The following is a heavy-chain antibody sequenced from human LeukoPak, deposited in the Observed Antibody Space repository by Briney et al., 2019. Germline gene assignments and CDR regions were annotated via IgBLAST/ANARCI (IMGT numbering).Heavy chain of an antibody. V-gene: IGHV3-30*18. CDR1: GFTFSTDD. D-gene: IGHD4-17*01. Sequence: GRSLRLSCAASGFTFSTDDIHWVRQAPDSVKGRFTISRDISKNTLCLQMNSLRAEDTAVYYCAKGVTTVRIYYHGMDVWGQGTTVTVSS. J-gene: IGHJ6*02. CDR3: AKGVTTVRIYYHGMDV.